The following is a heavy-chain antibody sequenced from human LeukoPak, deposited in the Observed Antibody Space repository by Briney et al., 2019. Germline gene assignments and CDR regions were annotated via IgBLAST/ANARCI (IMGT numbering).Heavy chain of an antibody. J-gene: IGHJ4*02. CDR1: GGSFSGYY. CDR2: INHSGST. CDR3: ARVLTTVTTDY. D-gene: IGHD4-17*01. V-gene: IGHV4-34*01. Sequence: NPSETLSLTCAVYGGSFSGYYWSWIRQPPGKGLEWIGEINHSGSTNYNPSLKSRVTISVDTSKNQFSLKLSSVTAADTAVYYCARVLTTVTTDYWGQGTLVTVSS.